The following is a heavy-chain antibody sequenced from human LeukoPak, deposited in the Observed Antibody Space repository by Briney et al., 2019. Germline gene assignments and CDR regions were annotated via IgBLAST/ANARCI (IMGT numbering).Heavy chain of an antibody. CDR1: GFTFSNYG. CDR3: ARVRVLSYFDY. Sequence: GGYLRLSCARSGFTFSNYGMHWVRQAPGKGLVWVAVIWYDRSNKYYADSVKGRLTISRHNSKNTLYLQMNSLRAEDTAVYYCARVRVLSYFDYWGQGTLVTVSS. CDR2: IWYDRSNK. J-gene: IGHJ4*02. D-gene: IGHD2/OR15-2a*01. V-gene: IGHV3-33*01.